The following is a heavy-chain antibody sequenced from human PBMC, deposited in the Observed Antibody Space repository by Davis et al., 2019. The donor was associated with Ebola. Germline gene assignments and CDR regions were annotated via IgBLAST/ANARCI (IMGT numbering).Heavy chain of an antibody. D-gene: IGHD6-19*01. CDR3: ARAPVWLLADTGSGAFDI. CDR2: INTSGGTT. Sequence: ASVKVSCKASGYTFTSYYLHWVRQAPGQGLEWMGIINTSGGTTYYAQKFQGRLTMIKDTSTSTVYMDLSSLRSEDTAVYYCARAPVWLLADTGSGAFDIWGQGTMVTVSS. J-gene: IGHJ3*02. CDR1: GYTFTSYY. V-gene: IGHV1-46*01.